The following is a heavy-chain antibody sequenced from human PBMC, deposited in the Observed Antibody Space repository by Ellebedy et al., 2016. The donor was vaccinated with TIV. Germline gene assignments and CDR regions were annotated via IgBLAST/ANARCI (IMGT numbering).Heavy chain of an antibody. J-gene: IGHJ4*02. CDR3: ARMTSRGFSTPAY. Sequence: SETLSLXXSVSHFAIRGGYSWGWIRQTPGKGLEWIGSMFHSGSAYYNPSLRSRVSMSVDTSKNQLSLKLRSVTAADTAIYYCARMTSRGFSTPAYWGQGTLVTVSS. D-gene: IGHD5-12*01. V-gene: IGHV4-38-2*02. CDR2: MFHSGSA. CDR1: HFAIRGGYS.